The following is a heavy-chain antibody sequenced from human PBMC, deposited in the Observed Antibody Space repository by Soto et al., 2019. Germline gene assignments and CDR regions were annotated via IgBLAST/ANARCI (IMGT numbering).Heavy chain of an antibody. CDR2: IYYSGST. D-gene: IGHD3-22*01. CDR1: GGSISSYY. J-gene: IGHJ4*02. V-gene: IGHV4-59*01. CDR3: AREYSMTVVAPGY. Sequence: PSETLSLTCTVSGGSISSYYWSWIRQPPGKGLEWIGYIYYSGSTNYNPSLKSRVTISRDNSKNTLYLQMNSLRAEDTSVYYCAREYSMTVVAPGYWGQGTLVTVSS.